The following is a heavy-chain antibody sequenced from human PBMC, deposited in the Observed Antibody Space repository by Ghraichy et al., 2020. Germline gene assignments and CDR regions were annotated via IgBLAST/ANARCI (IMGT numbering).Heavy chain of an antibody. V-gene: IGHV3-7*03. CDR1: GFTFSSYW. Sequence: LSLTCAASGFTFSSYWMSWVRQAPGKGLEWVANIKQDGSEKYYVDSVKGRFTISRDNAKNSLYLQMNSLRAEDTAVYYCARARLHSDYWGQGTLVTVSS. J-gene: IGHJ4*02. CDR2: IKQDGSEK. CDR3: ARARLHSDY. D-gene: IGHD4-11*01.